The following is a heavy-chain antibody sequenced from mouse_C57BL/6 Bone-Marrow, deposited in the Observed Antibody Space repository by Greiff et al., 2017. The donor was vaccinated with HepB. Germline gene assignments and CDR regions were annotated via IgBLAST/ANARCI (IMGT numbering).Heavy chain of an antibody. CDR1: GFTFSSYG. Sequence: DVMLVESGGDLVKPGGSLKLSCAASGFTFSSYGMSWVRQTPDKRLEWVATISSGGSYTYYPDSVKGRFTISRDNAKNTLYLQMSSLKSEDTAMYYCARRGEYYGSKDYWGQGTTLTVSS. D-gene: IGHD1-1*01. CDR2: ISSGGSYT. V-gene: IGHV5-6*02. J-gene: IGHJ2*01. CDR3: ARRGEYYGSKDY.